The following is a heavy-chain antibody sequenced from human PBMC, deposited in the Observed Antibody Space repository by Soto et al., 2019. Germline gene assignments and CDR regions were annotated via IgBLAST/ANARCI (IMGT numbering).Heavy chain of an antibody. Sequence: DVQLVESGGGLVQPGRSLRLSCAASGFTFDDYAMHWVRQAPGKGLEWVSGISWNSGSIGYADSVKGRFTISRDNAKNSLYLQMNSLRAEDTALYYCAKDTVVAANEYYFDYWGQGTLVTVSS. CDR3: AKDTVVAANEYYFDY. CDR2: ISWNSGSI. D-gene: IGHD2-15*01. J-gene: IGHJ4*02. CDR1: GFTFDDYA. V-gene: IGHV3-9*01.